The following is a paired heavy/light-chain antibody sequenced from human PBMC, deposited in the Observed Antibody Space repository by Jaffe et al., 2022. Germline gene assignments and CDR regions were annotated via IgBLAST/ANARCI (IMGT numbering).Light chain of an antibody. CDR3: QQFNSYRLT. Sequence: AIQLTQSPSSLSASVGDRVTITCRASQGISSALAWYQQKPGKAPKLLIYDASSLESGVPSRFSGSGSGTDFTLTISSLQPEDFATYYCQQFNSYRLTFGGGTKVEIK. CDR2: DAS. V-gene: IGKV1-13*02. CDR1: QGISSA. J-gene: IGKJ4*01.
Heavy chain of an antibody. Sequence: EVQLVESGGGLVQPGGSLRLSCAASGFTFSSYSMNWVRQAPGKGLEWVSYISSSSSTIYYADSVKGRFTISRDNAKNSLYLQMNSLRAEDTAVYYCARDPGDYGDYVGYYYYYMDVWGKGTTVTVSS. CDR3: ARDPGDYGDYVGYYYYYMDV. CDR1: GFTFSSYS. V-gene: IGHV3-48*01. CDR2: ISSSSSTI. J-gene: IGHJ6*03. D-gene: IGHD4-17*01.